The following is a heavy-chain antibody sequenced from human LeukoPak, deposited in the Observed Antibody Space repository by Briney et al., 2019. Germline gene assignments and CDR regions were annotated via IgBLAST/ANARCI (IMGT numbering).Heavy chain of an antibody. D-gene: IGHD6-25*01. CDR2: IRYDGSNK. J-gene: IGHJ6*03. Sequence: GGTLRLSRAASGFTLSSYGMHWVPQAPGKGLEGGAFIRYDGSNKYYADSVKGRFTYPRGNSKNRLHGQMNSLIAEDTPVYYCAREAASKYYYNYMDVWGKGTTVTVSS. CDR3: AREAASKYYYNYMDV. V-gene: IGHV3-30*02. CDR1: GFTLSSYG.